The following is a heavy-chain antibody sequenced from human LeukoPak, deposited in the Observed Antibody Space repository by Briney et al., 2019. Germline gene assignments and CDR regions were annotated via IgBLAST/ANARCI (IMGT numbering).Heavy chain of an antibody. D-gene: IGHD3-22*01. Sequence: GGSLRLSCAASGFTFRSYGMHWVRQAPGKGLEWVAFIRYDGSNKYCTDSVKGRFTISRDNSKNTLYLQMNSLRAEDTAVYYCAKDFSVYYYDSRVLDYWGQGTLVTVSS. J-gene: IGHJ4*02. CDR1: GFTFRSYG. CDR2: IRYDGSNK. V-gene: IGHV3-30*02. CDR3: AKDFSVYYYDSRVLDY.